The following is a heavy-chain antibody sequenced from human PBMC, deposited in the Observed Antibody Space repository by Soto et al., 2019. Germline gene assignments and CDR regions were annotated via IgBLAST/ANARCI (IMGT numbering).Heavy chain of an antibody. CDR3: ARGVHYDSSGYYYFY. Sequence: SVKVSCKASGGTFSSYAIHWVRQAPGQGRAWMGWITPIFGTANYAQKFRCRITITADESTSIAYMELRSYRSENTAVYYCARGVHYDSSGYYYFYWGQGTLVTVSS. J-gene: IGHJ4*02. CDR2: ITPIFGTA. V-gene: IGHV1-69*13. D-gene: IGHD3-22*01. CDR1: GGTFSSYA.